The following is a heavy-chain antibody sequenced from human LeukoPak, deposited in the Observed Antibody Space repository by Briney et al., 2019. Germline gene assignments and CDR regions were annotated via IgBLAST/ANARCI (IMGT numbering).Heavy chain of an antibody. Sequence: GGSLRLSCAASGFTFSNFWMRWARQAPGKGLVWVSHINTDGSSTSYADSVKGRFTISRDNAKNTVYLQMNSLRAEDTAVYYCARPLAYSGSYYGIDFWGQGTLVTVSS. J-gene: IGHJ4*02. CDR1: GFTFSNFW. CDR3: ARPLAYSGSYYGIDF. CDR2: INTDGSST. D-gene: IGHD1-26*01. V-gene: IGHV3-74*01.